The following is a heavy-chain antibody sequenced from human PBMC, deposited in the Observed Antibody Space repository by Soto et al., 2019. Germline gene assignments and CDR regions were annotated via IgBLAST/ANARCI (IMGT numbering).Heavy chain of an antibody. J-gene: IGHJ5*02. V-gene: IGHV1-2*04. Sequence: QVQLVQSGAEVKKPGASVKVSCKASGYTFTGYYMHWVRQAPGQGLEWMGWINPNSGGTNYAQTFQGWVTMTRDTSISTAYMELSRLRSDDTAVYYCARGAPRYDFWSGYSNWFDPWGQGTLVTVSS. CDR2: INPNSGGT. CDR3: ARGAPRYDFWSGYSNWFDP. CDR1: GYTFTGYY. D-gene: IGHD3-3*01.